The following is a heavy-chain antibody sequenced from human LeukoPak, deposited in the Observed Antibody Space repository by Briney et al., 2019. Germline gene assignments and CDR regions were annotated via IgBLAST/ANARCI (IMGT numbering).Heavy chain of an antibody. CDR2: IYSGGNT. CDR1: GFTVSSNY. V-gene: IGHV3-53*01. D-gene: IGHD3-10*01. Sequence: PGGSLRLPCAASGFTVSSNYMSWVRQAPGKGLEWVSVIYSGGNTYYADSVKGRFTISRDYSKNTLYLQMNSLRAEDTAVYYCAMSYYYGSGSRPRFDYWGQGTLVTVSS. CDR3: AMSYYYGSGSRPRFDY. J-gene: IGHJ4*02.